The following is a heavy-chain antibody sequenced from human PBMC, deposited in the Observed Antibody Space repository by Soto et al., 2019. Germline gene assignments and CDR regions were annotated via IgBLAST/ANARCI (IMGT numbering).Heavy chain of an antibody. J-gene: IGHJ4*02. D-gene: IGHD4-4*01. CDR2: IYYSGST. CDR3: ARHSNRNYGLYYFDF. CDR1: GGSVSSYY. V-gene: IGHV4-59*08. Sequence: SATLSLTCTVSGGSVSSYYCGWIRQPPGKGLEWIGYIYYSGSTKYNPSLKSRVTMSVDTSNNQFSLKVSSVTAADTAVYYCARHSNRNYGLYYFDFWGLGALVTVSS.